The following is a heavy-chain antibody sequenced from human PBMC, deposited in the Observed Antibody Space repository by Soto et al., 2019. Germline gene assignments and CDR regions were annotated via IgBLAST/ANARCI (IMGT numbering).Heavy chain of an antibody. J-gene: IGHJ3*02. CDR1: GFTFSDYY. CDR2: ISSSSSYT. D-gene: IGHD2-2*01. Sequence: QVQLVESGGGLVKPGGSLRLSCAASGFTFSDYYMSWIRQAPGKGLERVSYISSSSSYTNYADSVKGRFTISRDNAKNSRYLQMNSLRAEDTAVYYCARGSGSTSYNDAFDIWGQGTMVTVSS. CDR3: ARGSGSTSYNDAFDI. V-gene: IGHV3-11*05.